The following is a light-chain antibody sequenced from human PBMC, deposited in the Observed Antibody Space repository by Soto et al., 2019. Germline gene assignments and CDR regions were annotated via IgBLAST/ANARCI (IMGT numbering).Light chain of an antibody. CDR3: QHYDNSPVA. Sequence: EIVLTHSPGTLSLSPGERATLSCRASQSISSSHLAWYQQKPGQAPGLLIYGASSRAIGIPDRFSGSGSGTDFTLTISRLEPEDFALYLCQHYDNSPVAFGGGTKVEIK. V-gene: IGKV3-20*01. CDR1: QSISSSH. CDR2: GAS. J-gene: IGKJ4*01.